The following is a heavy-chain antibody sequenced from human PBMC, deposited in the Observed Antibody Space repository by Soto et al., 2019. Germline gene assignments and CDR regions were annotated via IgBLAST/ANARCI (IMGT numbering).Heavy chain of an antibody. CDR1: GFTFSSYG. CDR3: ARSGYSSGWFDY. Sequence: LRLSCAASGFTFSSYGMHWVRQAPGKGLEWVAVIWYDGSNKYYADSVKGRFTISRDNSKVTLYLQMNSLRAEDTAVYYCARSGYSSGWFDYWGQGTLVTVSS. J-gene: IGHJ4*02. D-gene: IGHD6-19*01. CDR2: IWYDGSNK. V-gene: IGHV3-33*01.